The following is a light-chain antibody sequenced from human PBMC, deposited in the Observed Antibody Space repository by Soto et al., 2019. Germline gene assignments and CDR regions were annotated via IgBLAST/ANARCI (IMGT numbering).Light chain of an antibody. CDR2: GAS. CDR3: QQYGSSPQKT. Sequence: EIVLTQSPGTLSLSPGERATLSCRASQSVSSSYLAWYHQKPGQAPRLLIYGASSRATGIPDRFSGSGSGTDFTLTISRLEPEDFAVYYCQQYGSSPQKTFGQGTKLEIK. CDR1: QSVSSSY. J-gene: IGKJ2*01. V-gene: IGKV3-20*01.